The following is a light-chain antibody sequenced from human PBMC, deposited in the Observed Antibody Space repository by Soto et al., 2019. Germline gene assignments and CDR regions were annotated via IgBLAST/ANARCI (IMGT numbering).Light chain of an antibody. CDR2: GVR. CDR1: IHDIGAYDY. Sequence: QSVLAQPTSLSGSAGQSITISCTGNIHDIGAYDYVSWYQQHPGKAPRLLIYGVRNRPSGIPSRFSASKSGLTASLTISGLQAEDEADYYCASFTTNRVYVFGPGTKVTVL. CDR3: ASFTTNRVYV. J-gene: IGLJ1*01. V-gene: IGLV2-14*01.